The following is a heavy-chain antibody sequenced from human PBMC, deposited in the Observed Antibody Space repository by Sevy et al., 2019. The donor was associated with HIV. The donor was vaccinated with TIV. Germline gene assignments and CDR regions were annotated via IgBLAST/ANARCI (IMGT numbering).Heavy chain of an antibody. CDR2: ISWNSGSI. J-gene: IGHJ6*02. D-gene: IGHD6-19*01. CDR3: AKGSYSSGWYTYYYYGMDV. CDR1: GFTFDDYA. V-gene: IGHV3-9*01. Sequence: GGSLRLSCAAPGFTFDDYAMHWVRQAPGKGLEWVSGISWNSGSIGYADSVKGRFTISRDNAKNSLYLQMNSLRAEDTALYYCAKGSYSSGWYTYYYYGMDVWGQGTTVTVSS.